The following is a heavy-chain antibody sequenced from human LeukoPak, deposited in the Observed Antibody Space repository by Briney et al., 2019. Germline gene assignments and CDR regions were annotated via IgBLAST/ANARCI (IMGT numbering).Heavy chain of an antibody. CDR1: GFTFSSYA. CDR2: ISGSGGST. V-gene: IGHV3-23*01. D-gene: IGHD6-13*01. J-gene: IGHJ4*02. CDR3: AKDTHIAAAGNFDY. Sequence: GGSLRLSCAASGFTFSSYAMSWVRQAPGKGLEWVSAISGSGGSTYYADSVKGRFTISRDNAKNSLYLQMNSLRAEDTALYYCAKDTHIAAAGNFDYWGQGTLVTVSS.